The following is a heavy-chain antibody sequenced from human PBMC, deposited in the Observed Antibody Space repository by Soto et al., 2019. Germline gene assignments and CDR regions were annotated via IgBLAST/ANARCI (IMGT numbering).Heavy chain of an antibody. D-gene: IGHD6-13*01. J-gene: IGHJ4*02. CDR1: GGSVSSSFFY. CDR2: IYYTGTT. Sequence: PSETLSLTCTVYGGSVSSSFFYWSWVRQPPGQRLEWIGYIYYTGTTNYNPSLASRVAMSVDTSKKQFTLNLRSLTAADTARYYCARLTTSSGWSRFDSWGQGMLCPVSS. CDR3: ARLTTSSGWSRFDS. V-gene: IGHV4-61*01.